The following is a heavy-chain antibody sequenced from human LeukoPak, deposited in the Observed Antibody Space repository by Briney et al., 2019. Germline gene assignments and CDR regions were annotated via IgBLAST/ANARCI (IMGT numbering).Heavy chain of an antibody. D-gene: IGHD6-13*01. J-gene: IGHJ5*02. CDR2: ISSSSSYI. CDR3: ARGRIAAAGTRIWFDP. V-gene: IGHV3-21*01. Sequence: GGSLRLSCAASGFTFISYSMNWVRQAPGKGLEWVSSISSSSSYIYYADSVKGRFTISRDNAKNSLYLQMNSLRAEDTAVYYCARGRIAAAGTRIWFDPWGQGTLVTVSS. CDR1: GFTFISYS.